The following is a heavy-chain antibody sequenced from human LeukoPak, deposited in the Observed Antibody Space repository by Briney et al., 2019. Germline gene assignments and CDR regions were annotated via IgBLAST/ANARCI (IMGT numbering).Heavy chain of an antibody. J-gene: IGHJ4*02. CDR1: GYTFTGYY. V-gene: IGHV1-2*06. D-gene: IGHD6-13*01. CDR3: ARGGYSSSWYDGGMIDY. CDR2: INPNSGGT. Sequence: ASVKVSCKASGYTFTGYYMHWVRQAPGQGLEWMGRINPNSGGTNYAQKFQGRVTMTRDTSISPAYMELSRLRSDDTAVYYCARGGYSSSWYDGGMIDYWGQGTLVTVSS.